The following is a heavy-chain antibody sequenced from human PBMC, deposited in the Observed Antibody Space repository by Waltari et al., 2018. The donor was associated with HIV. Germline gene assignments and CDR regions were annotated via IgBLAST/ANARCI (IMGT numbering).Heavy chain of an antibody. Sequence: QVQLVESGGGVVQPGRSLRLSCAVSGFTFSIYGMHWVRQAPGKGLEWVATIWFDGTKKYYADSVKGRFTISRDNYKNTLYLQMNSLNPEDTAMYYCARPKIETTRPDAFDVWGRGTMVTVSS. J-gene: IGHJ3*01. CDR2: IWFDGTKK. CDR1: GFTFSIYG. V-gene: IGHV3-33*08. CDR3: ARPKIETTRPDAFDV. D-gene: IGHD4-17*01.